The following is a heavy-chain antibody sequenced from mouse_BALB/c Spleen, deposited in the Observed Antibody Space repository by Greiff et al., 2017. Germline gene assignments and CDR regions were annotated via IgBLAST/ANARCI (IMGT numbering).Heavy chain of an antibody. J-gene: IGHJ4*01. V-gene: IGHV14-1*02. CDR2: IDPENGNT. D-gene: IGHD1-2*01. CDR3: ARTTTATRDAMDD. CDR1: GFNIKDYY. Sequence: EVQLQQSGAELVRPGALVKLSCKASGFNIKDYYMHWVKQRPEQGLEWIGWIDPENGNTIYDPKFQGKASITADTSSNTAYLQLSSLTSEDTAVYNGARTTTATRDAMDDWGQGTSVTVSS.